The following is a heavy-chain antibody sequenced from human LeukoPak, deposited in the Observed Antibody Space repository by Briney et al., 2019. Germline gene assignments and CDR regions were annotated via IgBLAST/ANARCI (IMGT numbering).Heavy chain of an antibody. Sequence: GASVKVSCKASGYTFTSYGISWVRRAPGQGLEWMGWISAYNGNTNYAQKLQGRVTMTTDTSTSTAYMGLRSLRSDDTAVYYCARDGEYIVATMVDAFDIWGQGTMVTVSS. J-gene: IGHJ3*02. V-gene: IGHV1-18*01. CDR3: ARDGEYIVATMVDAFDI. CDR1: GYTFTSYG. CDR2: ISAYNGNT. D-gene: IGHD5-12*01.